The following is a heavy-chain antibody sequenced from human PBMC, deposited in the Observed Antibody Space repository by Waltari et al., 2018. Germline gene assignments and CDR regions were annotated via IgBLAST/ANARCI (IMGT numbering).Heavy chain of an antibody. CDR2: IWYDGSNK. V-gene: IGHV3-33*08. Sequence: QVQLVESGGGVVQPGRSLRLSCAASGFTFSRSGMHWVRQAPGKGLEWVAVIWYDGSNKYYADTVKGRFTISRDNSKNTLYLQMNSLRAEDTAMYYCAILVGATDYWGQGTLVTVSS. J-gene: IGHJ4*02. D-gene: IGHD1-26*01. CDR3: AILVGATDY. CDR1: GFTFSRSG.